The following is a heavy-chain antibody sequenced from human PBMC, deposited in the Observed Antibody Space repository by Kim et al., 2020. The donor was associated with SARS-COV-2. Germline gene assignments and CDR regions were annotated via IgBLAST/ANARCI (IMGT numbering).Heavy chain of an antibody. J-gene: IGHJ4*02. V-gene: IGHV1-18*04. D-gene: IGHD6-13*01. CDR2: ISAYNGNT. CDR3: ARDSGVYSSNWGPAY. Sequence: ASVKVSCKASGYTFTSYGISWVRQAPGQGLEWMGWISAYNGNTNYAQKLQGRVTMTTDTSTSTAYMELRSLRSDDTAVYYCARDSGVYSSNWGPAYWGQGTLVTVSS. CDR1: GYTFTSYG.